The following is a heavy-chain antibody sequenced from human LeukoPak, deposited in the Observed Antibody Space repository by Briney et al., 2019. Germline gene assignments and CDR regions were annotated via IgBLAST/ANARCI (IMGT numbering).Heavy chain of an antibody. V-gene: IGHV4-39*01. CDR3: ARLELDVFVFDY. Sequence: TSETLSLTCTVSGVSVSSSSSYWGWIRQPPGKGLEWIGSIYYSGSTYYNPSLKSRVTISVDTSKNQFSLKLSSVTAADTAVYYCARLELDVFVFDYWGQGTLVTVSS. CDR1: GVSVSSSSSY. CDR2: IYYSGST. D-gene: IGHD1-1*01. J-gene: IGHJ4*02.